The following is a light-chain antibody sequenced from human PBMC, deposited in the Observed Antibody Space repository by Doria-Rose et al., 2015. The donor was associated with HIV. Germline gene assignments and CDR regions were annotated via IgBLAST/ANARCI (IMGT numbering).Light chain of an antibody. V-gene: IGKV1-12*01. J-gene: IGKJ5*01. Sequence: TQPPSSVSASVGDRVTITCRASEAISSWLVWYQQKPGKAPKVLIYAASTLQSGVPSRFSGSGFGTDFTLTISNLQPEDFATYYCQQSNSFPITFGQGTRLEIK. CDR1: EAISSW. CDR2: AAS. CDR3: QQSNSFPIT.